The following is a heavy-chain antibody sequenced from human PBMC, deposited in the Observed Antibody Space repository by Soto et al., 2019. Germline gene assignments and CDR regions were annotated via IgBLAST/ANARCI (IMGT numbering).Heavy chain of an antibody. CDR2: ISGSGDFT. CDR3: AKGFYGSGSYYNERAFDS. Sequence: GGSLRLSCAASGFTFSNYAISWVRQTPGKGLEWVSVISGSGDFTYYADSVKGRFTISRDNPKNTIYLQMNSLRAEDTAVYYCAKGFYGSGSYYNERAFDSWGQGTLVT. CDR1: GFTFSNYA. D-gene: IGHD3-10*01. V-gene: IGHV3-23*01. J-gene: IGHJ4*02.